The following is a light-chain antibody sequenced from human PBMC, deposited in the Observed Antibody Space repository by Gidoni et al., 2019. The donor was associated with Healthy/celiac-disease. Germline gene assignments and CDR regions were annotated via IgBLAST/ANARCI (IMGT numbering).Light chain of an antibody. Sequence: QSALTQPASVSGSPGQSITISCTGTSSDVGGYNYVSWYHPHPGKAPILMIYDVSNRPSGVSIRFSGSKSGNTASLTISGLQAEDEADYYCSSHTSSSTPYVFGTGTKVTVL. CDR1: SSDVGGYNY. CDR3: SSHTSSSTPYV. CDR2: DVS. J-gene: IGLJ1*01. V-gene: IGLV2-14*01.